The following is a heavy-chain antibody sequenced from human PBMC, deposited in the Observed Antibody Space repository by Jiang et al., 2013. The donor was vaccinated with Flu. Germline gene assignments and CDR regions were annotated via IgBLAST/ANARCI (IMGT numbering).Heavy chain of an antibody. V-gene: IGHV4-59*01. CDR2: ISYSGIT. CDR1: GGSISTYY. J-gene: IGHJ3*01. D-gene: IGHD3-10*01. Sequence: GLVKPSETLSLTCTVSGGSISTYYWSWIRQPPGKGLEWIGYISYSGITNYNPSLKSRVTISLDTSKNHFSLSLRSVTAADTAIYYCARVWFGDPRAFDVWGQGTMVTVSS. CDR3: ARVWFGDPRAFDV.